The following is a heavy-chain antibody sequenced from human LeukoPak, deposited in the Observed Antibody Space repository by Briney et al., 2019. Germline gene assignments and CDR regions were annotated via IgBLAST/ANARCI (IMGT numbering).Heavy chain of an antibody. CDR3: ARLTLVAVAEIRDY. CDR2: IDPSDSYT. D-gene: IGHD6-19*01. V-gene: IGHV5-10-1*01. J-gene: IGHJ4*01. CDR1: GYSFTSHW. Sequence: AGGSLRISCKGSGYSFTSHWISWVRQMPGKGLEWMGRIDPSDSYTNYSPSFQGHVTISADKSIRTAYLQWSSLKASDTAMYYCARLTLVAVAEIRDYWGQGTLVTVSS.